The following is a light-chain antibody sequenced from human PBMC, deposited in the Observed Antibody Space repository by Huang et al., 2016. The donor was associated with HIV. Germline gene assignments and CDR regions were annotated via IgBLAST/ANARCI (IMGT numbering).Light chain of an antibody. CDR3: QQSYRIPRT. J-gene: IGKJ2*02. Sequence: DIQMTQSPSSLSASVGDRVIITCRASQSVSQYLNWYQQMPGKAPKLLIYGASTWRGGVSSRFSGSGSATEFTLTISSLQPEDAAAYYCQQSYRIPRTFGQGTSLEI. CDR1: QSVSQY. V-gene: IGKV1-39*01. CDR2: GAS.